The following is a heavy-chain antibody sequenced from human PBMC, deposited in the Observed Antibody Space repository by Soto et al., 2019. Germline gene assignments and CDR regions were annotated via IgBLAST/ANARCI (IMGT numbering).Heavy chain of an antibody. CDR3: ASPVYYDSSGYLNWFDP. V-gene: IGHV5-10-1*01. CDR2: IDPSDSYT. Sequence: GESLKISCKGSGYSFTSYWISWVRQMPGKGLEWMGRIDPSDSYTNYSPSFQGHVTISADKSISTAYLQWSSLKASDTAMYYCASPVYYDSSGYLNWFDPWGQGTLVTVSS. J-gene: IGHJ5*02. CDR1: GYSFTSYW. D-gene: IGHD3-22*01.